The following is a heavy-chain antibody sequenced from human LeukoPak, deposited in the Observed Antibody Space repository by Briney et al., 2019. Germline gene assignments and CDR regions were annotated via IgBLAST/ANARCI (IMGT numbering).Heavy chain of an antibody. CDR3: ARDTSGGYYSGMDV. CDR1: GYTFTDYH. CDR2: INPNSGGT. J-gene: IGHJ6*02. Sequence: ASVKFSCKASGYTFTDYHLHWVRQAPGQGLEWMGWINPNSGGTNYAQKFQGRVSMTRDTSSITAYMDLSGLRYDDTAIHYCARDTSGGYYSGMDVWGQGTTVTVSS. V-gene: IGHV1-2*02. D-gene: IGHD3-22*01.